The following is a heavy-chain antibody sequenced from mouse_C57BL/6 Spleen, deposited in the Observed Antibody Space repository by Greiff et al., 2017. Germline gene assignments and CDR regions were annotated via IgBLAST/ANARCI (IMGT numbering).Heavy chain of an antibody. CDR3: ARRGALTTGPRYWYFDV. Sequence: QVQLQQPGAELVMPGASVKLSCKASGYTFTSYWMHWVKQRPGKGLEWIGEIDPSDSYTNYNQQVKGKSTLTVDKSSRPAYMQLSSLTSEESAVYYCARRGALTTGPRYWYFDVWGTGTTVTVSS. J-gene: IGHJ1*03. V-gene: IGHV1-69*01. D-gene: IGHD1-1*01. CDR1: GYTFTSYW. CDR2: IDPSDSYT.